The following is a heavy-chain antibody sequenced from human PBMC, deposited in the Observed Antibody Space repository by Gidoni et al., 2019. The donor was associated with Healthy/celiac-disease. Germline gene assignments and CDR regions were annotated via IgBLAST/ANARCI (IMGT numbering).Heavy chain of an antibody. D-gene: IGHD6-13*01. J-gene: IGHJ4*02. CDR1: GFTFSSYS. CDR2: ISSSSSYI. Sequence: EVQLVESGGGLVKPGGSLRLSCAASGFTFSSYSMNWVRQAPGKGLEWVSSISSSSSYIYYADSVKGRFTISRDNAKNSLYLQMNSLRAEDTAVYYCQSRQGIAAAGTIFDYWGQGTLVTVSS. CDR3: QSRQGIAAAGTIFDY. V-gene: IGHV3-21*01.